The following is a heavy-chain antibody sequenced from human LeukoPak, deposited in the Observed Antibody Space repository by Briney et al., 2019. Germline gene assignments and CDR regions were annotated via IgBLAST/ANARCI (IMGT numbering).Heavy chain of an antibody. D-gene: IGHD3-22*01. CDR1: GGTFSSYA. CDR3: ARVTYDSSGYMWYYFDY. J-gene: IGHJ4*02. Sequence: SVKLSCKASGGTFSSYAISWVRQAPGQGLEWMGGIIPIFGTANYAQKFQGRVTITADESTSTAYMELSSLRSEDTAVYYCARVTYDSSGYMWYYFDYWGQGTLVTVPS. V-gene: IGHV1-69*13. CDR2: IIPIFGTA.